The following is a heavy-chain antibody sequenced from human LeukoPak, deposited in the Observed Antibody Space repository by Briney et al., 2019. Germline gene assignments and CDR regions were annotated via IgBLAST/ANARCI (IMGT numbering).Heavy chain of an antibody. CDR3: AAEQQLRSTAALDP. CDR2: ISGSGGST. CDR1: GFTFSSYA. D-gene: IGHD6-13*01. Sequence: GGSLRLSCAASGFTFSSYAMSWVRQAPGKGLEWVSAISGSGGSTYYADSVKGRFTISRDNSKNTLYLQMNSLRAEDTAVYYCAAEQQLRSTAALDPWGQGTLVTVSS. J-gene: IGHJ5*02. V-gene: IGHV3-23*01.